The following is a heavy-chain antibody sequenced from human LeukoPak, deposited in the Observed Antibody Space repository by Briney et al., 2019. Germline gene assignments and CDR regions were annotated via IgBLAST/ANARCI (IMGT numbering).Heavy chain of an antibody. J-gene: IGHJ1*01. CDR2: ISGSGGST. CDR1: GFSFTSYA. V-gene: IGHV3-23*01. D-gene: IGHD6-13*01. Sequence: GGSLRLSCAASGFSFTSYALSWVRQAPGKGLEWVSTISGSGGSTFYADSVKGRFTISRDNAKNSLYLQMNSLRAEDMAVYYCARGRFGSCWGQGTLVTVSS. CDR3: ARGRFGSC.